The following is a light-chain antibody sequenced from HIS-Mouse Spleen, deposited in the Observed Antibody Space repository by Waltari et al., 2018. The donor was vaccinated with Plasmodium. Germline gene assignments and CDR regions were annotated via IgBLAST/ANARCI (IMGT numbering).Light chain of an antibody. CDR3: YSTDSSGNHRV. J-gene: IGLJ3*02. CDR1: ALPKKY. CDR2: EDS. Sequence: SYELTQPPSVSVSPGQTARITCSGYALPKKYAYWYQQKSGQAPVLVIYEDSKRPSGIPERCSGSSSGTMATLTISGAQVEDEADYYCYSTDSSGNHRVFGGGTKLTVL. V-gene: IGLV3-10*01.